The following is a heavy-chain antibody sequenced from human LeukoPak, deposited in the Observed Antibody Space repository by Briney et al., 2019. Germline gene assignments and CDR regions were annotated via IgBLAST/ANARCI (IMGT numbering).Heavy chain of an antibody. CDR2: ISSTGETS. Sequence: PGGSLRLSCAASGFTFSSFPMQWVRQVTGKGLEYVSDISSTGETSYYANSVRDRFTISRDISKNTLHLQMGSLRAEDMPVYYCARVMSGSGSKYCDYWGQGTLVTVSS. V-gene: IGHV3-64*01. D-gene: IGHD3-10*01. CDR1: GFTFSSFP. CDR3: ARVMSGSGSKYCDY. J-gene: IGHJ4*02.